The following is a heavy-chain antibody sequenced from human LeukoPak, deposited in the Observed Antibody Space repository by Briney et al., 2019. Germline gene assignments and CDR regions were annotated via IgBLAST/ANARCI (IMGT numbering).Heavy chain of an antibody. V-gene: IGHV3-23*01. Sequence: GGSLRLSCAASGFTFNRYAMSWVRQAPGKGLEWVSDISGGSSSIYYADSVKGRFTISRDNSKNTLFLQMDSLRADDTAVYYCAKLGGSSRSGYYVDYWGQGTLATVSS. CDR3: AKLGGSSRSGYYVDY. CDR1: GFTFNRYA. J-gene: IGHJ4*02. CDR2: ISGGSSSI. D-gene: IGHD3-10*01.